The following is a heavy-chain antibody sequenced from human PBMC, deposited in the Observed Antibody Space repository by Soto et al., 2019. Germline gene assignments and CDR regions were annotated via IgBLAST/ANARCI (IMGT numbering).Heavy chain of an antibody. CDR3: ARVGDFWSGYPNWFDP. CDR2: IYYSGST. Sequence: SETLSLTCTVSGGSISSGDYYWSWIRQPPGKGLEWIGYIYYSGSTYYNPSLKSRVTISVDTSKNQFSLKLSSVTAADTAVYYCARVGDFWSGYPNWFDPWGQGTLVTVSS. V-gene: IGHV4-30-4*01. D-gene: IGHD3-3*01. CDR1: GGSISSGDYY. J-gene: IGHJ5*02.